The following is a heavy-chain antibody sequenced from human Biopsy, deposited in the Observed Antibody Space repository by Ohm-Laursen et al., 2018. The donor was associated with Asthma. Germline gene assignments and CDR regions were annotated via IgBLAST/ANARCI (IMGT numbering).Heavy chain of an antibody. D-gene: IGHD4-17*01. CDR2: VFWSGST. Sequence: PSDTLPLTCRVSGGYTGSSDHHWAWIRQAPGKGLEWIGFVFWSGSTHYSRSLERRVSISIDTATNEFSMKLWSVTPADTAVYFCARVVSYGDIYFGIDVWGPGNTVVVS. CDR3: ARVVSYGDIYFGIDV. J-gene: IGHJ6*02. V-gene: IGHV4-30-4*02. CDR1: GGYTGSSDHH.